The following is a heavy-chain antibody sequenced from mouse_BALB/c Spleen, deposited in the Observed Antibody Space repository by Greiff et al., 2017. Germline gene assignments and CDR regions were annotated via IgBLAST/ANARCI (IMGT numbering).Heavy chain of an antibody. CDR3: AIRYDYAWFAY. D-gene: IGHD2-4*01. Sequence: VQLQQPGAELVMPGASVKMSCKASGYTFTDYWMHWVKQRPGQGLEWIGAIDTSDSYTSYNQKFKGKATLTVDESSSTAYMQLSSLTSEDSAVYYCAIRYDYAWFAYWGQGTLVTVSA. CDR1: GYTFTDYW. V-gene: IGHV1-69*01. CDR2: IDTSDSYT. J-gene: IGHJ3*01.